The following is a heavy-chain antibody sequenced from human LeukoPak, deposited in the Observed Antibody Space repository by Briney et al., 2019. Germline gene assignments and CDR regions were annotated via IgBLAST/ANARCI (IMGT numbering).Heavy chain of an antibody. Sequence: GESLEISCKGSGYSFTSYWIGWVRQMPGKGLEWMGIIYPGDSDTRYSPSFQGQVTFSADNSISTAYLQWSSLKASDTAMYYCARRSSIATRLFDYWGQGTLVTVSS. V-gene: IGHV5-51*01. CDR3: ARRSSIATRLFDY. CDR2: IYPGDSDT. D-gene: IGHD6-6*01. J-gene: IGHJ4*02. CDR1: GYSFTSYW.